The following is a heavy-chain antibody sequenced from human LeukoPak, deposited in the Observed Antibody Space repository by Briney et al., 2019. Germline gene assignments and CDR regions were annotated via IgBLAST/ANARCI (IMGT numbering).Heavy chain of an antibody. V-gene: IGHV3-15*07. Sequence: GGSLRLSCAASGFTFSSYSMNWVRQAPGKGLEWVGRIKSKTDGGTTDYAAPVKGRFTISRDDSKNTLYLQMNSLKTEDTAVYYCTTSGYSYGYWFDYWGQGTLVTVSS. D-gene: IGHD5-18*01. J-gene: IGHJ4*02. CDR3: TTSGYSYGYWFDY. CDR2: IKSKTDGGTT. CDR1: GFTFSSYS.